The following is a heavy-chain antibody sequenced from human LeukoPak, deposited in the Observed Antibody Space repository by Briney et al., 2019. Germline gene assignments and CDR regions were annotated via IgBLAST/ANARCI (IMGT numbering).Heavy chain of an antibody. Sequence: GGSLRLSCAASRFTLNSYAMSWVRQAPGKGLEWVSAISGSGGSTYYAASVKGQFTISRDNSKNTLYLQMNSLRAEDTAVYYCAKSITGYSSGGFDYWGQGTLVTVSS. V-gene: IGHV3-23*01. D-gene: IGHD6-19*01. CDR2: ISGSGGST. CDR3: AKSITGYSSGGFDY. CDR1: RFTLNSYA. J-gene: IGHJ4*02.